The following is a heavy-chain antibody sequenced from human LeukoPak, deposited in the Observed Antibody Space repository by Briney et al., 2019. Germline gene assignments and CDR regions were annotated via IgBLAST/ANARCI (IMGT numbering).Heavy chain of an antibody. V-gene: IGHV4-39*07. CDR1: GGSISSSSYY. J-gene: IGHJ6*03. CDR3: ARRRTTRAAGVYYYYMDV. CDR2: IYYSGST. D-gene: IGHD2-15*01. Sequence: SETLSLTCTVSGGSISSSSYYWGWIRQPPGKGLEWIGSIYYSGSTYYNPSLKSRVTISVDTSKNQFSLKLSSVTAADTAVYYCARRRTTRAAGVYYYYMDVWGKGTTVTVSS.